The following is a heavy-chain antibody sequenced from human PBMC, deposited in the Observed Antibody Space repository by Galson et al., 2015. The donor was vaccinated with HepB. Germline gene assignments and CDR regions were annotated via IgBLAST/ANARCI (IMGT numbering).Heavy chain of an antibody. D-gene: IGHD5-18*01. Sequence: QSGAEVKKPGESLKISCKGSGYSFTSYWIGWVRQMPGKGLEWMGIIYPGDSDTRYSPSFQGQGTISADKSISTAYLQWSSLKASDTAMYYCARVQGYLPGYSYGNNWFDPWGQGTLVTVSS. CDR3: ARVQGYLPGYSYGNNWFDP. V-gene: IGHV5-51*03. CDR2: IYPGDSDT. CDR1: GYSFTSYW. J-gene: IGHJ5*02.